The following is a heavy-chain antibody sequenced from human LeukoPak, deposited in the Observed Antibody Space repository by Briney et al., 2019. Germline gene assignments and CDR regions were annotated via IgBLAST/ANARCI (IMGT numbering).Heavy chain of an antibody. V-gene: IGHV3-30-3*01. D-gene: IGHD4-17*01. CDR3: AREYDDYGDYVTFDY. CDR1: GFTFSSYA. CDR2: ISYDGSNK. J-gene: IGHJ4*02. Sequence: PGRSLRLSCAASGFTFSSYAMHRVRQAPGKGLEWVAVISYDGSNKYYADSVKGRFTISRDNSKNMLYLQMNSLRAEDTAVYYCAREYDDYGDYVTFDYWSQGTLVTVSS.